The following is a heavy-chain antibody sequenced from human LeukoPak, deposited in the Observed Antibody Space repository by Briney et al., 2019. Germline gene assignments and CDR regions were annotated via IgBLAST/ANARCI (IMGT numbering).Heavy chain of an antibody. J-gene: IGHJ4*02. Sequence: GGSLRLSCAASGSTFNTFGMHWVRQAPGKGLEWVAFRRYDESNIYYADSVKGRFTISGDNSKKMLFLQMNSLRAEDTAVYYCSSLGNYGWGQGTLVTVSS. CDR3: SSLGNYG. D-gene: IGHD4-11*01. V-gene: IGHV3-30*02. CDR1: GSTFNTFG. CDR2: RRYDESNI.